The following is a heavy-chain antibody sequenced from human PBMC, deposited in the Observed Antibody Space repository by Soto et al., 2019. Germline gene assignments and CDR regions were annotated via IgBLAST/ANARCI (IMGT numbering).Heavy chain of an antibody. Sequence: ASVKVSCKASGGTFSSYAISWVRQAPGQGLEWMGGIIPIFGTANYAQKFQGRVTITADESTSTAYMELSSLRSEDTAVYYCARDLKPDPGYSSGRDLPLGYWGQGTLVTVSS. CDR1: GGTFSSYA. D-gene: IGHD6-19*01. CDR3: ARDLKPDPGYSSGRDLPLGY. CDR2: IIPIFGTA. J-gene: IGHJ4*02. V-gene: IGHV1-69*13.